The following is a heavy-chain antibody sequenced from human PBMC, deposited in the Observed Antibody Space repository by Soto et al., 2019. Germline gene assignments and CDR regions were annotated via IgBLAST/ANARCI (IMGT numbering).Heavy chain of an antibody. CDR1: GFTFGDYA. CDR2: IRSKAYGGTT. V-gene: IGHV3-49*04. D-gene: IGHD6-19*01. CDR3: TRGLVSGWFHDAFDI. J-gene: IGHJ3*02. Sequence: GGSLRLSCTASGFTFGDYAMSWVRQAPGKGLEWVGFIRSKAYGGTTEYAASVKGRFTISRDDSKSIAYLQMNSLKTEDRAVYCCTRGLVSGWFHDAFDIWGQGTMVTVSS.